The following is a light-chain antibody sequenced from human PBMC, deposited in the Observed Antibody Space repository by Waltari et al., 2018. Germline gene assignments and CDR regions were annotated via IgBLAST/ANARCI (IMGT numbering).Light chain of an antibody. Sequence: IQLTQSPSSLSASVGARVTITCRASQGINSSLAWYQQKPGNAPNLLIYAASSLENGVPSRFSGSGSGTDFTLTITNLQPEDFATYYCQQFNNFPLTFGQGTRLDFK. CDR3: QQFNNFPLT. CDR1: QGINSS. CDR2: AAS. J-gene: IGKJ5*01. V-gene: IGKV1D-13*01.